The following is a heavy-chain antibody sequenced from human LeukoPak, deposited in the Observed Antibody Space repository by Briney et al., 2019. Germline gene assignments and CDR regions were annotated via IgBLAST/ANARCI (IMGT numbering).Heavy chain of an antibody. CDR1: GFTFSSYG. CDR2: ISHDGSNK. J-gene: IGHJ4*02. D-gene: IGHD1-26*01. V-gene: IGHV3-30*18. CDR3: AKDVDHGGSYAGY. Sequence: GGSLRLSCAASGFTFSSYGMHWARQAPGKGLEWVAVISHDGSNKHYGDSVKGRFTISRDNSKNTLYLQMNSLRADDTAVYYCAKDVDHGGSYAGYWGQGTLVTVSS.